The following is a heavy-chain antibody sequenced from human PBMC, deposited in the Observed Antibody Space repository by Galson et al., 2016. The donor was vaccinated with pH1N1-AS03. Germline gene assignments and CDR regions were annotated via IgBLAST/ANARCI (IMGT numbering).Heavy chain of an antibody. D-gene: IGHD3-10*01. CDR1: GFDFRSYS. J-gene: IGHJ4*02. Sequence: SLRLSCAASGFDFRSYSMHWVRQAPGKGLEWVAVIAKDGTTKFDADFVKGRFTISRDNSRNTLYLEMSRLTPEDTAVYYCAREGTGIVRSYRGSLDSWGQGTLVTVTS. CDR2: IAKDGTTK. CDR3: AREGTGIVRSYRGSLDS. V-gene: IGHV3-30-3*01.